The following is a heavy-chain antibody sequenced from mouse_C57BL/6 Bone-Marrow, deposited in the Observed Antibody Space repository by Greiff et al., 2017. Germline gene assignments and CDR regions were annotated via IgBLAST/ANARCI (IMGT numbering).Heavy chain of an antibody. CDR1: GYTFTSYG. CDR3: ARGDYYGSSLWYFEV. Sequence: QVQLQQSGAELARPGASVKLSCKASGYTFTSYGISWVKQRTGQGLEWIGEIYPRSGNTYYNEKFKGKATLTADKSSSTAYMELRSLTSEDSAVYFCARGDYYGSSLWYFEVWGTGTTGTVSS. V-gene: IGHV1-81*01. CDR2: IYPRSGNT. D-gene: IGHD1-1*01. J-gene: IGHJ1*03.